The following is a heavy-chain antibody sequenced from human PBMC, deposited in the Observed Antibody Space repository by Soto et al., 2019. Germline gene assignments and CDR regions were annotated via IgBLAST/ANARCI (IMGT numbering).Heavy chain of an antibody. CDR1: GFTFSGSA. CDR2: IRSRANSYAT. V-gene: IGHV3-73*02. J-gene: IGHJ6*02. Sequence: EVQLVESGGGLVQPGGSLKLSCAASGFTFSGSAMHWVRQASGKGLELVGRIRSRANSYATAYAASVKGRFTISRDDSKNTAYLQMNSLKTEDTAVYYCTSSWIHLWLPSGVWGQGTTVTVSS. D-gene: IGHD5-18*01. CDR3: TSSWIHLWLPSGV.